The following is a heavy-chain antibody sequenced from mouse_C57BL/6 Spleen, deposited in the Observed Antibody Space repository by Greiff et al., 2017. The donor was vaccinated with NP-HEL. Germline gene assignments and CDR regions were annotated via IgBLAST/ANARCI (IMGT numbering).Heavy chain of an antibody. CDR3: ARGLYYGSSYDYYAMDY. D-gene: IGHD1-1*01. J-gene: IGHJ4*01. CDR2: IWSGGST. V-gene: IGHV2-2*01. CDR1: GFSLTSYG. Sequence: VQLQQSGPGLVQPSQSLSITCTVSGFSLTSYGVHWVRQSPGKGLEWLGVIWSGGSTDYNAAFISRLSISKDNSKSQVFFKMNSLQADDTAIYYCARGLYYGSSYDYYAMDYWGQGTSVTVSS.